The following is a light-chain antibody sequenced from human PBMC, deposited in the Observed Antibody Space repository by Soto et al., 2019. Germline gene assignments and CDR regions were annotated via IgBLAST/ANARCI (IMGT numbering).Light chain of an antibody. CDR2: DAS. Sequence: EIVLTQSPATLSFSPGERVTLSCRASQSVSNYLAWYQQKPGQAPRLLIYDASSRATGLPDRFSGGGSGTDFTLTISRLEPEDFAVYYCQQYDNWPPTTFGQGTRLEIK. CDR1: QSVSNY. CDR3: QQYDNWPPTT. V-gene: IGKV3-11*01. J-gene: IGKJ5*01.